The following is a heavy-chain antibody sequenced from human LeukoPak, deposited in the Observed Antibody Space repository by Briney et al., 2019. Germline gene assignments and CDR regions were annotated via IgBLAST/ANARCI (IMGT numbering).Heavy chain of an antibody. CDR2: IYTSGST. CDR3: ATGDGYNSFDY. Sequence: SETLSHTCTVSGGSFSSYYWSWIRQPAGKGLEWIGRIYTSGSTNYNSSLKSRVTMSVDTSKNQVSLKLSSVTAADTAVYYCATGDGYNSFDYWGQGTLVTVSS. CDR1: GGSFSSYY. V-gene: IGHV4-4*07. J-gene: IGHJ4*02. D-gene: IGHD5-24*01.